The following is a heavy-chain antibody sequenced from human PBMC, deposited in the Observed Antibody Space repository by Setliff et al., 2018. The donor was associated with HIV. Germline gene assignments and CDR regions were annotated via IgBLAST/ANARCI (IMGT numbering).Heavy chain of an antibody. V-gene: IGHV4-4*09. J-gene: IGHJ4*02. CDR1: AGSISSDQ. CDR3: ARLQSFGWFFDY. Sequence: SETLSLTCTVSAGSISSDQWSWIRQPPGKGLEWIGNIYVSGSTNYNPSLKSRGTISVDTSKKQVSLKLTSVTAAGTAVYYCARLQSFGWFFDYWGQGIPVTVSS. CDR2: IYVSGST. D-gene: IGHD2-15*01.